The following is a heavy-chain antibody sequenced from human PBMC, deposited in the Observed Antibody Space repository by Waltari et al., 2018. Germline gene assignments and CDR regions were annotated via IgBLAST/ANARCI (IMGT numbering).Heavy chain of an antibody. CDR1: GGTFSSYA. CDR2: IIPIFGTA. J-gene: IGHJ4*02. Sequence: QVQLVQSGAEVKKPGSSVKVSCKASGGTFSSYAISWVRQAPGQGLEWMGGIIPIFGTANYAQKFQGRVTITADKSTSTAYMELSSLRSEDTAVYYCARESDYYDSSGYAKPFDYWGQGTLVTVSS. CDR3: ARESDYYDSSGYAKPFDY. D-gene: IGHD3-22*01. V-gene: IGHV1-69*14.